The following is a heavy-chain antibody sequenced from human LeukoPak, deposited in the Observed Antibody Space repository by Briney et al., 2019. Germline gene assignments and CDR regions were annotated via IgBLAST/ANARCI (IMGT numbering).Heavy chain of an antibody. Sequence: WVRQPPGKGREWIGSIYYIGSTYYNPSLKSRVTISVDTSKNQFSLKLSSVTAADTAVYYCARLGYCSGGSCCSPVWYFDYWGQGTLVTVSS. D-gene: IGHD2-15*01. J-gene: IGHJ4*02. CDR2: IYYIGST. CDR3: ARLGYCSGGSCCSPVWYFDY. V-gene: IGHV4-39*01.